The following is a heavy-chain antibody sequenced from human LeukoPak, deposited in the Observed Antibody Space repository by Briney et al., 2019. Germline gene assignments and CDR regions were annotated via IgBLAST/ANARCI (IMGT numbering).Heavy chain of an antibody. Sequence: SETLSLTCTVSGGSISSYYWSWIRQPAGKGLEWIGRIYTSGSTNYNPSLKSRVTISVDTSKNQFSLKLSSVTAADTAVYYCAREGEQLGHFDYWGQGTLVTVSS. CDR2: IYTSGST. V-gene: IGHV4-4*07. CDR3: AREGEQLGHFDY. CDR1: GGSISSYY. J-gene: IGHJ4*02. D-gene: IGHD6-13*01.